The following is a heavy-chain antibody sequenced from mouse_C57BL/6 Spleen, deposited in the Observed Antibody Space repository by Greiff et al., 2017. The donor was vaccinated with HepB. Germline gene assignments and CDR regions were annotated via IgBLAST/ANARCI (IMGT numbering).Heavy chain of an antibody. Sequence: SFNSSFYTFTTYPIEWMKQNHGKSLEWIGNFHPYNDDTKYNEKFKGKATLTVEKSSSTVYLELSRLTSDDSAVYYCARGEYGSSYGAMDYWGQGTSVTVSS. J-gene: IGHJ4*01. CDR2: FHPYNDDT. V-gene: IGHV1-47*01. CDR1: FYTFTTYP. D-gene: IGHD1-1*01. CDR3: ARGEYGSSYGAMDY.